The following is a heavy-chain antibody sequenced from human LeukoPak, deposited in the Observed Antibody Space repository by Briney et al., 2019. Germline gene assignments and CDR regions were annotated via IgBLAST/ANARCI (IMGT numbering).Heavy chain of an antibody. CDR2: ISAYNGNT. CDR3: ARRSSSWYFSDY. CDR1: GYTFTSYG. V-gene: IGHV1-18*01. D-gene: IGHD6-13*01. Sequence: ASVKVSCKASGYTFTSYGISWVRQAPGQGLEWMGWISAYNGNTNYAQKLQGRVTMTTDTSTSTAYMVLRSLRSDDTAVYYCARRSSSWYFSDYWGQGTLVTVSS. J-gene: IGHJ4*02.